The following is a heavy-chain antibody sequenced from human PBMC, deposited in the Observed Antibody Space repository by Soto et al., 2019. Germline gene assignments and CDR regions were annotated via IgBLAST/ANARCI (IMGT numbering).Heavy chain of an antibody. D-gene: IGHD2-15*01. V-gene: IGHV4-34*01. J-gene: IGHJ4*02. CDR2: INHSGST. Sequence: SETLSLTCAVYGGSFSGYYWSWIRQPPGKGLEWIGGINHSGSTNYNPSLKSRVTISVDTSKNQFSLKLSSVTAADTAVYYCVGLRYCSGGSCYGTDYWGPGTLVTVSS. CDR3: VGLRYCSGGSCYGTDY. CDR1: GGSFSGYY.